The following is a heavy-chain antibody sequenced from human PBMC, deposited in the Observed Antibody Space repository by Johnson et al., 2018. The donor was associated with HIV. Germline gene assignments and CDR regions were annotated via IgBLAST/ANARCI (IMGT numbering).Heavy chain of an antibody. V-gene: IGHV3-23*04. D-gene: IGHD6-6*01. CDR2: ISGSGGST. Sequence: VQLVESGGGLVRPGGSLRLSCAASGFTFSSYAMSWVRQAPGKGLEWVSAISGSGGSTYYADSGKGRFTISRDKAKNSLYLQMNSLRAEDTALYYCAKDTAYSSSSFMSHAFDIWGQGTMVTVSS. CDR3: AKDTAYSSSSFMSHAFDI. CDR1: GFTFSSYA. J-gene: IGHJ3*02.